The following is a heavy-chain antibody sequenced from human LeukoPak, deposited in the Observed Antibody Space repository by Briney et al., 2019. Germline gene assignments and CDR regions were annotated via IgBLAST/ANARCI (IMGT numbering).Heavy chain of an antibody. CDR3: AKGGRDIVVVPAATDY. CDR1: GFTFSDYY. D-gene: IGHD2-2*01. CDR2: ISGSGGST. V-gene: IGHV3-23*01. Sequence: GGSLRLSCAASGFTFSDYYMSWIRQAPGKGLEWVSAISGSGGSTYYADSVKGRFTISRDNSKNTLYLQMNSLRAEDTAVYYCAKGGRDIVVVPAATDYWGQGTLVTVSS. J-gene: IGHJ4*02.